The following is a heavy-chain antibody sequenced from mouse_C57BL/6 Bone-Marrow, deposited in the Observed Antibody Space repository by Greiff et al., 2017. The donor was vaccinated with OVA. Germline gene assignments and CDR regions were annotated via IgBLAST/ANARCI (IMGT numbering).Heavy chain of an antibody. V-gene: IGHV1-81*01. CDR1: GYTFTSYG. D-gene: IGHD1-1*01. CDR2: IYPRSGNT. J-gene: IGHJ3*01. CDR3: TRERYYYSGSPFAY. Sequence: QVNVKQSGAELARPGASVKLSCKASGYTFTSYGISWVKQRPGQGLEWIGEIYPRSGNTYYNEKFKGKATLTADKSSSTAYMELRSLTSEDSAFYFCTRERYYYSGSPFAYWGQGTLLTVSA.